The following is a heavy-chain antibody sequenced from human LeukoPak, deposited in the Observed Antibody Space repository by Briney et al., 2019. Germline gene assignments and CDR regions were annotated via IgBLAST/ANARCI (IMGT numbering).Heavy chain of an antibody. CDR3: AREFGNTYYFDC. J-gene: IGHJ4*02. V-gene: IGHV1-46*01. CDR2: IDCDGGNT. CDR1: GYTFTRYY. D-gene: IGHD4-23*01. Sequence: ASVKVSCKAFGYTFTRYYIHWVRQAPGQGLEWMGAIDCDGGNTKYAQRFQGRVTMTRDTSTSTVYMELSSLRSEDTAVFYCAREFGNTYYFDCWGQGTLVTVSS.